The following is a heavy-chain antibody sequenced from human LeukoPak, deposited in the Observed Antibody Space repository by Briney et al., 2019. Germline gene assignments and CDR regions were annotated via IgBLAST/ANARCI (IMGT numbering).Heavy chain of an antibody. J-gene: IGHJ4*02. CDR3: AKDLLGYYGSGKGFDY. CDR1: GFTFSSYG. CDR2: ISYDGSNK. Sequence: GRSLRLSCAASGFTFSSYGMHWVRRAPGKGLEWVAVISYDGSNKYYADSVKGRFTISRDNSKNTLYLQMNSLRAEDTAVYYCAKDLLGYYGSGKGFDYWGQGTLVTVSS. D-gene: IGHD3-10*01. V-gene: IGHV3-30*18.